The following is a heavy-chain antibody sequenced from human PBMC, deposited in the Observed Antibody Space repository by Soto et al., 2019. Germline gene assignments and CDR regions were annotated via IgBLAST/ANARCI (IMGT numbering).Heavy chain of an antibody. CDR3: ARVMYYYGSGSYLGSSPPFDY. J-gene: IGHJ4*02. CDR2: VYHTGHA. D-gene: IGHD3-10*01. Sequence: SETLSLTCTVSGGSISNGGYHWTWIRLSPGKGLEWIGYVYHTGHADYNPSLKSRLSISVDTSKNQFSLKLSSLTAADTAVYYCARVMYYYGSGSYLGSSPPFDYWGQGTLVTVSS. V-gene: IGHV4-61*08. CDR1: GGSISNGGYH.